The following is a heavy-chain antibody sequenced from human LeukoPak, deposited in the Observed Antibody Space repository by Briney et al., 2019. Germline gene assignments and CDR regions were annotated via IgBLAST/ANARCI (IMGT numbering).Heavy chain of an antibody. V-gene: IGHV1-18*04. CDR1: GYIFTDYY. CDR2: ISGSSSNT. J-gene: IGHJ3*02. CDR3: ARATGTWGHDGFDI. D-gene: IGHD3-16*01. Sequence: GASVKVSCKASGYIFTDYYMHWVRQAPGQGLEWMGWISGSSSNTNYAQRLQGRVTMTTDTSTTTAYMELRSLRSDDTAVYYCARATGTWGHDGFDIWGQGTMVTVSS.